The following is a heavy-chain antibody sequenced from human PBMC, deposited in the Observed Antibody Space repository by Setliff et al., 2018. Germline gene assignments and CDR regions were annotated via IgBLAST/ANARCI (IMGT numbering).Heavy chain of an antibody. CDR2: IHISGST. CDR1: GGSISSYY. V-gene: IGHV4-4*08. CDR3: ARAPPNRYSGSYEYFYMDV. J-gene: IGHJ6*03. D-gene: IGHD1-26*01. Sequence: SETLSLTCTVSGGSISSYYWSWIRQPPGKGLEWIGYIHISGSTNYNPSLKSRVTISVDTSKNQFSLKVSSVTAADTAVYYCARAPPNRYSGSYEYFYMDVWGKGTTVTVS.